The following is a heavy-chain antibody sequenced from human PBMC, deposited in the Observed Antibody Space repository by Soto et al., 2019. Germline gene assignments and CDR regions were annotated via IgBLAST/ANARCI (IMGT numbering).Heavy chain of an antibody. CDR2: FIPILDMA. J-gene: IGHJ4*02. CDR1: GGTFNTYT. D-gene: IGHD2-21*01. V-gene: IGHV1-69*02. CDR3: AITYCRDNSCPRDFDF. Sequence: QVQVVQSGAEVKKPESSVKVSCKPSGGTFNTYTVNWVRLAPGHGLEWMGRFIPILDMANYAQKFQDRVTITADRSTFTDYIELNSLTSDDTAVYYCAITYCRDNSCPRDFDFWGPGTRVTVSS.